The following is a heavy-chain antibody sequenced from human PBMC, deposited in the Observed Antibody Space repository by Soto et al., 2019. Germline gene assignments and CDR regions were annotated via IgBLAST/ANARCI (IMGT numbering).Heavy chain of an antibody. Sequence: SETLSLTCAVYGGSFSGYYWSWIRQPPGKGLEWIGEIYHSGSTNYNPSLKSRVTISVDTSKNQFSLKLSSVTAADTAVYYCARIIRRYPVWGQGTTVTVSS. J-gene: IGHJ6*02. CDR2: IYHSGST. CDR1: GGSFSGYY. V-gene: IGHV4-34*01. CDR3: ARIIRRYPV. D-gene: IGHD3-3*01.